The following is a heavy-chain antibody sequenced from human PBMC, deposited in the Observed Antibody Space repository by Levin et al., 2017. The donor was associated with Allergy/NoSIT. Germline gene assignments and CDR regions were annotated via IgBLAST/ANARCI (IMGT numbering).Heavy chain of an antibody. J-gene: IGHJ5*02. V-gene: IGHV6-1*01. CDR3: AREFAYVVAATVWFDP. Sequence: SETLSLTCAISGDSVSSNSAAWNWIRQSPSRGLEWLGRTYYRSKWYNDYAVSVKSRITINPDTSKNQFSLQLNSVTPEDTAVYYCAREFAYVVAATVWFDPWGQGTLVTVSS. CDR2: TYYRSKWYN. CDR1: GDSVSSNSAA. D-gene: IGHD2-15*01.